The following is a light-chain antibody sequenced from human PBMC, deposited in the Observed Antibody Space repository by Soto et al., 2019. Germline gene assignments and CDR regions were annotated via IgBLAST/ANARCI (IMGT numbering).Light chain of an antibody. J-gene: IGKJ1*01. CDR2: DAS. Sequence: DIQMTQSPSTLSASVGDRVTITCRASQSISSWLAWYQQKPGKAPKLLIYDASSLENGVPSRFSGSGSGTEFTLTISSLQHDDFANYYCQQYNSYPPKTFGQGTKVEI. CDR3: QQYNSYPPKT. CDR1: QSISSW. V-gene: IGKV1-5*01.